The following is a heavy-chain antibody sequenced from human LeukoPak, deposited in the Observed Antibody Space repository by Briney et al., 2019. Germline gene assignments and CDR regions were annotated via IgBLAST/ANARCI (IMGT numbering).Heavy chain of an antibody. J-gene: IGHJ3*02. V-gene: IGHV4-38-2*02. CDR2: FYHSGST. CDR1: GYPISSGYY. Sequence: AETLSLTCTVSGYPISSGYYRGWLRQPPGKGLGWIGSFYHSGSTYYNPSLKSRVTISIDTSKNPFSLKLNPVTAADTAVYYCARDYLPIAAAVAFDIWGEGTMVTVSS. D-gene: IGHD6-13*01. CDR3: ARDYLPIAAAVAFDI.